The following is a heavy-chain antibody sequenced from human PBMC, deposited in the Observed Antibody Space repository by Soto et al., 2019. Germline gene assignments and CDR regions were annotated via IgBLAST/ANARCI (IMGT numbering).Heavy chain of an antibody. J-gene: IGHJ3*02. CDR3: AGGITVAGPSRDGFDI. Sequence: QVQLQESGPGLVKPSGTLSLTCAVSSGSISSSNWWSWVRQPPGKGLEWIGEIYHSGSTNYNPSLKSRVTISVDKSTNQFSLKVSSVTAADTAVYYCAGGITVAGPSRDGFDIWGQGTMVTVSS. D-gene: IGHD6-19*01. V-gene: IGHV4-4*02. CDR2: IYHSGST. CDR1: SGSISSSNW.